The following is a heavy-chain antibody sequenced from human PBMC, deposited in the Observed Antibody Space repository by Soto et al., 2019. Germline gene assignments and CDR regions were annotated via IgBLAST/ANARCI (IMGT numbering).Heavy chain of an antibody. V-gene: IGHV1-18*01. J-gene: IGHJ5*02. CDR2: ISAYNGNT. D-gene: IGHD6-19*01. CDR3: ARDEGAVAVPWFDP. Sequence: ASVKVSCTASGYTFTSYGISWVRQAPGQGLEWMGWISAYNGNTNYAQKLQGRVTMTTDTSTSTAYMELRSLRSDDTAVYYCARDEGAVAVPWFDPWGQGTLVTVSS. CDR1: GYTFTSYG.